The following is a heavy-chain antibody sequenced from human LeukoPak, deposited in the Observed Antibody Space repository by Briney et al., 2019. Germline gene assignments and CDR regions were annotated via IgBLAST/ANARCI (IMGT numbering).Heavy chain of an antibody. CDR2: VDHSGST. V-gene: IGHV4-34*01. CDR3: ARVYERKPDY. J-gene: IGHJ4*02. D-gene: IGHD3-16*01. CDR1: GGSFSGYY. Sequence: SETLSLTCAVYGGSFSGYYWTWIRQPPGMGLAWIGEVDHSGSTNYNSSLKSRVTMSVDTSKNQFSLSLSSVTAADTAVYYCARVYERKPDYWGQGTLVTVSS.